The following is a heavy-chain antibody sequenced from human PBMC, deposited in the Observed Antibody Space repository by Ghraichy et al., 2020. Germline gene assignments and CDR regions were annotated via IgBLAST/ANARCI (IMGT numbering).Heavy chain of an antibody. D-gene: IGHD5-18*01. V-gene: IGHV3-23*01. CDR1: GFTFSSSV. CDR2: ISGSGDST. J-gene: IGHJ4*02. CDR3: AKDRGYSYGAPFDY. Sequence: GGSLRLSCAASGFTFSSSVMSWVRQAPGKGLEWVSGISGSGDSTYYADSVKGRFTISRDNSKNTLYLQMNSLRAEDTAVYYCAKDRGYSYGAPFDYWGQGTLVTVSS.